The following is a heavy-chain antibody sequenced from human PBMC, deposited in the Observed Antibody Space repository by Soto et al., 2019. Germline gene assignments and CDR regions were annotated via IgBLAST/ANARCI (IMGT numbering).Heavy chain of an antibody. CDR2: IIPIFGTA. J-gene: IGHJ5*02. Sequence: QVQLVQSGAEVKKPGSSVKVSCKASGGTFSSYAISWVRQAPGQGLEWMGGIIPIFGTANYAQKFQGRVTITPEECPSKAYLELRSLRSEDTAVYYCGRARRDILSNWFDPWGQGTLVTVS. CDR3: GRARRDILSNWFDP. V-gene: IGHV1-69*05. D-gene: IGHD3-9*01. CDR1: GGTFSSYA.